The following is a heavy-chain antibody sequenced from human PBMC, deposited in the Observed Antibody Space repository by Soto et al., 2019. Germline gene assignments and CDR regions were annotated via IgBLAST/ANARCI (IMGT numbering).Heavy chain of an antibody. CDR3: ARVDYDYIWGSYRYSYFDY. V-gene: IGHV4-61*08. D-gene: IGHD3-16*02. Sequence: SETLSLTCTVSGGSISSGDYYWSWIRQPPGKGLEWIGYIYYSGSTNYNPSLKSRVTISVDTSKNQFSLKLSSVTAADTAVYYCARVDYDYIWGSYRYSYFDYWGQGTLVTVSS. CDR1: GGSISSGDYY. CDR2: IYYSGST. J-gene: IGHJ4*02.